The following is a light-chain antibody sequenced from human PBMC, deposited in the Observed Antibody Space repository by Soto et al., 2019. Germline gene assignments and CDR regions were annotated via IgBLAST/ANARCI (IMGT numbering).Light chain of an antibody. Sequence: DVVMTQSPLSLPVTPGQPASISCRSSQSLVFSDGNTYLNWFHQRPGQSPRRLIYQVSTRDSGVPDRFSGNGSGTDFTPKISRVEPEDVGTYYCMQGTQFRTFGQGTKVDIK. CDR1: QSLVFSDGNTY. J-gene: IGKJ1*01. CDR2: QVS. V-gene: IGKV2-30*01. CDR3: MQGTQFRT.